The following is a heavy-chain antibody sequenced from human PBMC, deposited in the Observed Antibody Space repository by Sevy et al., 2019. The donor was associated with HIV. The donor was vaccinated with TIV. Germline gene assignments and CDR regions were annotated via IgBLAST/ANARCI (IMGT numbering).Heavy chain of an antibody. CDR1: GFTFSSYD. CDR2: IWYDGSNK. J-gene: IGHJ3*02. D-gene: IGHD5-12*01. Sequence: GGSLRLSCAASGFTFSSYDMHWVRQAPGKGLEWVAVIWYDGSNKYYADSVKGRFTISRDNSKNTLYLQMNSLRAEDTAVYYCARDPGYEGDDAFDIWGQGTMVTVSS. CDR3: ARDPGYEGDDAFDI. V-gene: IGHV3-33*01.